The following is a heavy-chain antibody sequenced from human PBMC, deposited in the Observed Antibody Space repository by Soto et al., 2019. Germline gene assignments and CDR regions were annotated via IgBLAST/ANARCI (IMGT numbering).Heavy chain of an antibody. Sequence: EVQLVEAGGGLVEPGRSLRLSCVASGFTFDDYAMHWVRQAPGKGLEWVSGISWNTDNIDYADSVKGRFTISRDNAKKSLYLQMNSLRPEDTAFYYCTKDTSGWYQGGSFDYWGQGTLVTVSS. CDR3: TKDTSGWYQGGSFDY. D-gene: IGHD6-19*01. CDR1: GFTFDDYA. CDR2: ISWNTDNI. J-gene: IGHJ4*02. V-gene: IGHV3-9*01.